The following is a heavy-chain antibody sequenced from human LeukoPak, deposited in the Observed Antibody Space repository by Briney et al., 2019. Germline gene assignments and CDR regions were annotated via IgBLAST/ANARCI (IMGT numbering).Heavy chain of an antibody. Sequence: GGSLRLSCAASGFTVSSDYMSWVRQAPGKGLEWVSVIYSGGNTYYADSVKGRFTISRDNSKNTLYLQMNSLRAEDTAVYYCARESFSGWYDDDWGKGTLVTVSS. D-gene: IGHD6-19*01. CDR1: GFTVSSDY. CDR3: ARESFSGWYDDD. CDR2: IYSGGNT. J-gene: IGHJ4*02. V-gene: IGHV3-66*01.